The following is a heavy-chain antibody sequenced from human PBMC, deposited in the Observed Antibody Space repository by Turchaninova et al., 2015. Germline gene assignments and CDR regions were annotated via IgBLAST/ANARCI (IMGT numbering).Heavy chain of an antibody. J-gene: IGHJ6*02. CDR1: GYNFAIDS. Sequence: QVQLVQTGAEVKPPGASVKLSCKPSGYNFAIDSLHWLRQAPGQRLEWMAYINAGNGNTWHSQKFQGRLTVSRDTSASTAYMELSSLRSEDTAVYYCARRGDYYGLDVWGQGTTVTVSS. CDR2: INAGNGNT. V-gene: IGHV1-3*01. CDR3: ARRGDYYGLDV.